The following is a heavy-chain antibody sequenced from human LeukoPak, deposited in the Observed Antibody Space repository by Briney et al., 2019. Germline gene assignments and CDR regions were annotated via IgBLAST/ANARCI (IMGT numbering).Heavy chain of an antibody. CDR2: ISWDGGST. CDR3: ARGHSSSPNWFDP. CDR1: GFTFDDYA. J-gene: IGHJ5*02. D-gene: IGHD6-13*01. V-gene: IGHV3-43D*03. Sequence: GGSLRLSCAASGFTFDDYAMHWVCQAPGKGLEWVSLISWDGGSTYYADSVKGRFTISRDNSKNSLYLQMNSLRAEDTALYYCARGHSSSPNWFDPWGQGTLVTVSS.